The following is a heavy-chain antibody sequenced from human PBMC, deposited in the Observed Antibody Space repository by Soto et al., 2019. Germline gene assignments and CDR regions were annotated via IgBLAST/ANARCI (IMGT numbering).Heavy chain of an antibody. V-gene: IGHV3-74*01. CDR1: GFTFSSHW. CDR2: INPDGSAT. J-gene: IGHJ4*02. CDR3: ARSFSGYDDY. D-gene: IGHD5-12*01. Sequence: GGSLRLSCAASGFTFSSHWMHWVRQPPGKGLVWVSRINPDGSATSHADSVKARFTISRDNTKNTLYLQVNSLRAEDTAVYYCARSFSGYDDYWRQGTLVTVSS.